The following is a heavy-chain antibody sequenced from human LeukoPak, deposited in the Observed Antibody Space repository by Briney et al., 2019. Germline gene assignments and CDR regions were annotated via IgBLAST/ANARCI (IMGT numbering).Heavy chain of an antibody. CDR2: ISGSGGST. CDR1: GFTFSSYA. Sequence: GGSLRLSCAASGFTFSSYAMSWVRQAPGKGLEWVSDISGSGGSTYYADSVKGRFTISRDNAKNTLYLQMNSLRAEDTAVYYCAKEDYYDSSGYYLEPIHYFDYWGQGTLVTVSS. V-gene: IGHV3-23*01. CDR3: AKEDYYDSSGYYLEPIHYFDY. D-gene: IGHD3-22*01. J-gene: IGHJ4*02.